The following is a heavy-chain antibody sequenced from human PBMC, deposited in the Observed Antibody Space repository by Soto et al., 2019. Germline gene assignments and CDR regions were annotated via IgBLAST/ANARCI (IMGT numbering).Heavy chain of an antibody. D-gene: IGHD6-6*01. CDR3: ARGWYSSSSSKYYYYGMDV. J-gene: IGHJ6*02. V-gene: IGHV1-69*13. CDR1: GGTFSSYA. Sequence: SVKVSCKASGGTFSSYAISWVRQAPGQGLEWMGGIIPIFGTANYAQKFQGRVTITADESTSTAYMELSSLRSEDTAVYYCARGWYSSSSSKYYYYGMDVWGQGTAVTVSS. CDR2: IIPIFGTA.